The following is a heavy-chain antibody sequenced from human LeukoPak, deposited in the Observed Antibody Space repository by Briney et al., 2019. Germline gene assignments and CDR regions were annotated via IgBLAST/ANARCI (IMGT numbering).Heavy chain of an antibody. V-gene: IGHV3-48*03. CDR1: GFTFSSYE. CDR2: ISSSGSTI. CDR3: ARAARELTKGYYYYYYMDV. J-gene: IGHJ6*03. Sequence: GGSLRLSCAASGFTFSSYEMNWVRQAPGKGLEWVSYISSSGSTIYYADSVKGRFTISRDNAKNSLYLQMNSLRAEDTAVYYCARAARELTKGYYYYYYMDVWGKGTTVTVSS. D-gene: IGHD1-26*01.